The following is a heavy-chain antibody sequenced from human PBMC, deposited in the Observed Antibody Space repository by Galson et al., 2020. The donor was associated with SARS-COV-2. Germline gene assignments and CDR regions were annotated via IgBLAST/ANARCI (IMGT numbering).Heavy chain of an antibody. Sequence: GGSLRLSCATSGFIFYDYAMHWVRQIPGQGLEWVSGITWNGRDIGYADSVKGRFTISRDNARTSLFLQMNSLRPEDTALYYCTKGPYGGYDRGLHYFDYWGQGTLVTVSS. D-gene: IGHD4-17*01. CDR2: ITWNGRDI. V-gene: IGHV3-9*01. CDR1: GFIFYDYA. CDR3: TKGPYGGYDRGLHYFDY. J-gene: IGHJ4*02.